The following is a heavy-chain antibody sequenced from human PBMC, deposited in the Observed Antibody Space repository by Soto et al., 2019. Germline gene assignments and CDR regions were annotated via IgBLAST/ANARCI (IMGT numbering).Heavy chain of an antibody. CDR1: GFTFSNYG. CDR3: AKDTEKQQPPYYHYGMDG. CDR2: LSYDGSDK. V-gene: IGHV3-30*18. J-gene: IGHJ6*02. D-gene: IGHD6-13*01. Sequence: QVQLVESGGGVVQPGRSLRLSCAASGFTFSNYGLHWVRQPPGKRLEWVAVLSYDGSDKYYADSVKGRFTISRDNSKNTLYLQMNGLRVEDTAVYFCAKDTEKQQPPYYHYGMDGWGQGTTVTVSS.